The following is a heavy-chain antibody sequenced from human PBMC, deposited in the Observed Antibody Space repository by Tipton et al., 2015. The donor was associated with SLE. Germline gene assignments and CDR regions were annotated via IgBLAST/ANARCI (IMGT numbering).Heavy chain of an antibody. Sequence: LRLSCTVSGGSISSGSYYWSWIRQPAGKGLEWIGCIYTSGSTNYNPSLKSRVTISVDTSKNQFSLKLSSVTAADTAVYYCARERAVAGFYYFDYWGQGTLVTVSS. J-gene: IGHJ4*02. V-gene: IGHV4-61*02. CDR1: GGSISSGSYY. CDR3: ARERAVAGFYYFDY. CDR2: IYTSGST. D-gene: IGHD6-19*01.